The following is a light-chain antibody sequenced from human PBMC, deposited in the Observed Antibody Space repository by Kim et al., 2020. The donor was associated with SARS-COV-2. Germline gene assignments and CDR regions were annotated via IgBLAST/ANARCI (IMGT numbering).Light chain of an antibody. CDR3: QQYGSSPGYT. CDR2: GAS. Sequence: EIVLTQSPGTLSLSPGERATLSCRASQNVSSTYLAWYQQKLGQAPRLLIYGASSRATGIPDRFSGSGSGTDFTLTISRLEPEDFAVYYCQQYGSSPGYTFGQGTKL. CDR1: QNVSSTY. J-gene: IGKJ2*01. V-gene: IGKV3-20*01.